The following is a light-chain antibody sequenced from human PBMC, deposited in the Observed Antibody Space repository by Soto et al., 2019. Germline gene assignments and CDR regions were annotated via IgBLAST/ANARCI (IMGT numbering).Light chain of an antibody. Sequence: EIVLTQSPGTLSLSPGERATLSCRASQSVSSSYFAWYQQKPGQAPSLLNYGASNRATGIPNRFSVSASGTDFTLIISRLEHEVFAVYYRQHYGTSPLFGPGTKVDIK. CDR1: QSVSSSY. CDR3: QHYGTSPL. CDR2: GAS. V-gene: IGKV3-20*01. J-gene: IGKJ3*01.